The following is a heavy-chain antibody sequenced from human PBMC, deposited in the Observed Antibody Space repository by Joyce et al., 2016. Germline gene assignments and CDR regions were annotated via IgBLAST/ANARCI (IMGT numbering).Heavy chain of an antibody. D-gene: IGHD3-10*01. Sequence: EVQLVQSGAEVKKPGESLRISCAVSGFTFTNYWITRVRQMPGKGLEWMGTIDPDDSYTKYSPSFQGHFTFSGDKSISTAYLQWSSLKASDTAMYYCARRHYYGSGSRLDLWGQGTLVTVSS. CDR1: GFTFTNYW. J-gene: IGHJ5*02. CDR2: IDPDDSYT. V-gene: IGHV5-10-1*03. CDR3: ARRHYYGSGSRLDL.